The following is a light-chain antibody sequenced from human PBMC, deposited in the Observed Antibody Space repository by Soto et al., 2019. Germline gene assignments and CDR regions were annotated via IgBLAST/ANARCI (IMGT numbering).Light chain of an antibody. J-gene: IGLJ1*01. CDR2: EVS. CDR3: CSYAGSGTDNYV. V-gene: IGLV2-14*01. CDR1: SIDVSRYNY. Sequence: QSVLTQPASVSGSPGQTIAISCTGTSIDVSRYNYVSWYQQYPGRAPKLMIFEVSNRPSGVSSRFSGSKSGNTASLTISGLQAEDEALYYCCSYAGSGTDNYVFGSGTKVTVL.